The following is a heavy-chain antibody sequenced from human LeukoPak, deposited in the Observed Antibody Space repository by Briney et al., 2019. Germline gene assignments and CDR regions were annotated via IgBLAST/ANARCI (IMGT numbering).Heavy chain of an antibody. J-gene: IGHJ3*02. CDR1: GGSISSSSYY. V-gene: IGHV4-39*01. CDR2: IYYSGST. Sequence: SETLSLTCTVSGGSISSSSYYWGWIRQPPGKGLEWIGSIYYSGSTYYNPSLKSRVTISVDTSKNQFSLKLSSVTAADTAVYYCASLPLRFLEWLYAFDIWGQGTVVTVSS. CDR3: ASLPLRFLEWLYAFDI. D-gene: IGHD3-3*01.